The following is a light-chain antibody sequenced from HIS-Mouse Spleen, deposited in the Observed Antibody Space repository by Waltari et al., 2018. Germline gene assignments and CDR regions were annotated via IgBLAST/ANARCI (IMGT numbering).Light chain of an antibody. Sequence: QSALTQPASVSGSPGQSITISCTGTSSDVGGYNYVSWYQQHPGKAPKLMIYDVSNRPSGVSNRFAGSKSGNTASLTSYGLQAEDEADYYCSSYTSSSTLVFGGGTKLTVL. V-gene: IGLV2-14*03. CDR1: SSDVGGYNY. CDR3: SSYTSSSTLV. J-gene: IGLJ3*02. CDR2: DVS.